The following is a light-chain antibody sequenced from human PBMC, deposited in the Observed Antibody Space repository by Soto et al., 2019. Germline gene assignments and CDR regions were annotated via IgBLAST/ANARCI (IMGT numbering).Light chain of an antibody. J-gene: IGKJ1*01. CDR3: QQYNSYSRT. Sequence: DTQMTQSPSTLSASVGDRVTITCRASQSISSWLAWYQQKPGKAPKLLIYKASSLESGFPSRFSGSGSGTEFTLTISSLQPDDFATYYCQQYNSYSRTFGQGTKVEIK. CDR1: QSISSW. V-gene: IGKV1-5*03. CDR2: KAS.